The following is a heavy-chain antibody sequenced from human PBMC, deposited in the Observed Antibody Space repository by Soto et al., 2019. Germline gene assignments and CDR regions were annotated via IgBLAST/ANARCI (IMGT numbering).Heavy chain of an antibody. D-gene: IGHD6-13*01. Sequence: EVQLLESGGGLVKPGGSVRLSCAASGFTFSNAWMIWVRQAPGKGLEWVGGIKGKTGGGTTDYAAPGKGRFTNSRENSKNTLYLQMNSLTTEDAAVNYCTTAVYSTPDIWGQGTMVTVSS. J-gene: IGHJ3*02. V-gene: IGHV3-15*07. CDR3: TTAVYSTPDI. CDR1: GFTFSNAW. CDR2: IKGKTGGGTT.